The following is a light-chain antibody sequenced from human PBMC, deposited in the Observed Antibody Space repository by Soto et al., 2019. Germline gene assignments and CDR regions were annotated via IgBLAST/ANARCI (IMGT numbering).Light chain of an antibody. CDR1: SSDVGGYNY. J-gene: IGLJ1*01. Sequence: QSALTQPASVSGSPGQSITISCTGTSSDVGGYNYVSWYQQHPGKAPKLMIYEVSNRPSGVSNRFSGSKSGNTASLTISGLKAKDEADYYCSSYTSSSIDYVFGTGTKLTVL. V-gene: IGLV2-14*01. CDR3: SSYTSSSIDYV. CDR2: EVS.